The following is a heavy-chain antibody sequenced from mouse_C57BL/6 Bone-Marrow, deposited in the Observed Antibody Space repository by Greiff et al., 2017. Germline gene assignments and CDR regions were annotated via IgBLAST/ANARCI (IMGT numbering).Heavy chain of an antibody. V-gene: IGHV1-52*01. CDR3: AREGNGNSFDAMDY. CDR1: GYTFTSYW. J-gene: IGHJ4*01. Sequence: QVQLKQPGAELVRPGSSVKLSCKASGYTFTSYWMPWVKQRPIQGLEWIGNIDPSDSETHYNQKFKDKATLTVDKSSSTAYMQLSSLTSEDSAVYYCAREGNGNSFDAMDYWGQGTSVTVSS. CDR2: IDPSDSET. D-gene: IGHD2-1*01.